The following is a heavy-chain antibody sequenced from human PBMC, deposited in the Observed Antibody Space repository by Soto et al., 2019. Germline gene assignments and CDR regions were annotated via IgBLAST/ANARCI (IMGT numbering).Heavy chain of an antibody. CDR3: ARPFWGDFWSGYYPADYYYGMDV. CDR2: IYYSGST. CDR1: GVSIISSSYY. D-gene: IGHD3-3*01. J-gene: IGHJ6*02. Sequence: LSLTCTVSGVSIISSSYYWGCIRQPPIKVLDWIGIIYYSGSTYYNPSLKSRVTISVDTSKNQFSLKLSSVTAADTAVYYCARPFWGDFWSGYYPADYYYGMDVWGQGTTVTVSS. V-gene: IGHV4-39*01.